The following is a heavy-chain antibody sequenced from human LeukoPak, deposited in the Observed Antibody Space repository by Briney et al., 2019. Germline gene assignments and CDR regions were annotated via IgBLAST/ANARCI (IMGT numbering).Heavy chain of an antibody. V-gene: IGHV3-11*06. Sequence: GGSLRLSCAASGFTFSDYYMSWIRQAPGKGLEWVSYISSTSSYTNYADSVKGRFTISRDNARNTLYLQMNSVRVEDTGVYYCARDLTHCSGGRCHTSPNDCWGQGTQVTVSS. J-gene: IGHJ4*02. CDR2: ISSTSSYT. D-gene: IGHD2-15*01. CDR1: GFTFSDYY. CDR3: ARDLTHCSGGRCHTSPNDC.